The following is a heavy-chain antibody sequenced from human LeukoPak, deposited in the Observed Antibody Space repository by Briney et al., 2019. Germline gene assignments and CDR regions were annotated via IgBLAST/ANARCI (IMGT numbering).Heavy chain of an antibody. CDR1: GFTFSSYE. J-gene: IGHJ4*02. CDR2: ISSSGSTI. D-gene: IGHD5-24*01. V-gene: IGHV3-48*03. Sequence: GGPLRLSCAASGFTFSSYEMTWVRQAPGKGLEWVSYISSSGSTIYYADSVKGRFTISRDNAKNSLYLQMNSLRAEDTAVYYCAREKKEMATMFDYWGQGTLVTVSS. CDR3: AREKKEMATMFDY.